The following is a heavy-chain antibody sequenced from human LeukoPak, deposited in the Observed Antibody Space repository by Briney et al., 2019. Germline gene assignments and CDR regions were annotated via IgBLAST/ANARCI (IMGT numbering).Heavy chain of an antibody. J-gene: IGHJ6*03. CDR2: IYPGDSDT. V-gene: IGHV5-51*01. CDR1: GYYFTTYW. D-gene: IGHD1-1*01. CDR3: ARLPRHTSYYMDV. Sequence: AGESLKISCKGSGYYFTTYWIGWVRQMPGKGLEWLGIIYPGDSDTRYSPSFQGQVTISADKSISTAYLQWSSLKASDTAMYFCARLPRHTSYYMDVWGKGTTVTVSS.